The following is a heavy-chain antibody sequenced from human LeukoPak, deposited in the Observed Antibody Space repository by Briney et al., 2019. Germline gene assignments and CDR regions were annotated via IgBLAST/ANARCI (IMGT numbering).Heavy chain of an antibody. CDR1: GYTFTSYG. V-gene: IGHV1-18*01. D-gene: IGHD3-3*01. CDR2: ISAYNGNT. Sequence: ASVKVSCKASGYTFTSYGISWVRQAPGQGLEWMGWISAYNGNTNYAQKFQGRVTITADESTSTAYMELSSLRSEDTAVYYCARGSYDFWSGYSNNWFDPWGQGTLVTVSS. J-gene: IGHJ5*02. CDR3: ARGSYDFWSGYSNNWFDP.